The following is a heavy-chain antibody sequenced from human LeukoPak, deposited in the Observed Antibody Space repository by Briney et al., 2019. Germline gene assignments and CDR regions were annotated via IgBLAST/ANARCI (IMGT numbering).Heavy chain of an antibody. CDR3: ARDPADYGSGSFDY. J-gene: IGHJ4*02. CDR2: LPPDELDI. D-gene: IGHD3-10*01. CDR1: GFTFTNYW. Sequence: PGGSLRLSCAASGFTFTNYWMHWVRQAPGMGLVWVSRLPPDELDIIYADSVKGRFTVSRDNSKNTLYLQMNSLRAEDTAVYYCARDPADYGSGSFDYWGQGTLVTVSS. V-gene: IGHV3-74*01.